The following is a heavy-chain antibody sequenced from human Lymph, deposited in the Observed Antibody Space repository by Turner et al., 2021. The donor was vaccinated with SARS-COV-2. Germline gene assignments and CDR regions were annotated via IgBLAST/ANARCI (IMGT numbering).Heavy chain of an antibody. V-gene: IGHV3-23*01. Sequence: VQMLESGGGLVQPGGSLRLSCAASGLPFSSYAMSWVRQAPGKGLEWVSAISGSGGDTYYEDSVKGRFTISRDNSKNTLYLQMNSLRAEDTAVYYCAKGVRGAMIVVVIPYFDYWGQGTLVTVSS. CDR2: ISGSGGDT. CDR3: AKGVRGAMIVVVIPYFDY. CDR1: GLPFSSYA. J-gene: IGHJ4*02. D-gene: IGHD3-22*01.